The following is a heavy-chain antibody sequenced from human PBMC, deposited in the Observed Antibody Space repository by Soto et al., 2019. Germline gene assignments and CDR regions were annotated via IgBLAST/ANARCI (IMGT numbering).Heavy chain of an antibody. J-gene: IGHJ4*02. V-gene: IGHV1-8*01. CDR2: MNPNSGNT. Sequence: ASVKVSCKASGYTFTSYDINWVRQATGQGLEWMGWMNPNSGNTGYAQKFQGRVTMTRNTSISTAYMELSSLRSEDTAVYYCARSRRFRPYQPHDYSGQAALLTIAT. CDR1: GYTFTSYD. CDR3: ARSRRFRPYQPHDY. D-gene: IGHD2-2*01.